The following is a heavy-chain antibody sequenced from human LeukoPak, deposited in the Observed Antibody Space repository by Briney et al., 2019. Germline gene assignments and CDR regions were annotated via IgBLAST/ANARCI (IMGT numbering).Heavy chain of an antibody. Sequence: GGSLRLSCAASGFTFSGYWMSWVRQAPGKGLEWVANIRQDGSDKYYVDSVKGRFTISRDNTKNSLYLQMNSLRAEDTAVCYCARDGSGWHFWGQGTLVTVSS. J-gene: IGHJ4*02. CDR2: IRQDGSDK. D-gene: IGHD6-19*01. V-gene: IGHV3-7*03. CDR1: GFTFSGYW. CDR3: ARDGSGWHF.